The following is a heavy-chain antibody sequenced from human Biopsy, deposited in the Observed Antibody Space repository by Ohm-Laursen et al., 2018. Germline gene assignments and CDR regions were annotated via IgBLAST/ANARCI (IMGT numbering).Heavy chain of an antibody. CDR1: GYSISSDYR. J-gene: IGHJ4*02. CDR3: ARVGSGWAPFDK. Sequence: GTLSLTCPVSGYSISSDYRWGWIRQAPGKTLEWLGNIFKDGNTHYNPSLRRRLIISIDTSKNQFSLMMTSVSGADTAVYFCARVGSGWAPFDKWGPGTLVTVSS. CDR2: IFKDGNT. V-gene: IGHV4-38-2*02. D-gene: IGHD6-19*01.